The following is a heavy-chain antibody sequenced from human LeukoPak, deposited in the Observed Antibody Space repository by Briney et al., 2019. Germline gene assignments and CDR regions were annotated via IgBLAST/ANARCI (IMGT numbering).Heavy chain of an antibody. CDR1: GFTFSSYS. CDR3: ARALETSYDFWSGYYTSWAYYYYGMDV. D-gene: IGHD3-3*01. Sequence: PGGSLRLSCAASGFTFSSYSMNWVRQAPGKGLEWVSSISSNTSYIYYAYSVKGRFTISRDNANNSLYLQMNSLRAEDTAVYYCARALETSYDFWSGYYTSWAYYYYGMDVWGQGTTVTVSS. J-gene: IGHJ6*02. V-gene: IGHV3-21*01. CDR2: ISSNTSYI.